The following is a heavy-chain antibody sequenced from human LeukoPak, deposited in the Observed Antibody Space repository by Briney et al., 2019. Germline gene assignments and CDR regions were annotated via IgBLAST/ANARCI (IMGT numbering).Heavy chain of an antibody. CDR3: ARGAGTARSPYDY. J-gene: IGHJ4*02. D-gene: IGHD5-18*01. Sequence: SETLSLTCTVSGVSISNYYWSWIRQPPGKRLEWIGYIYNSGSAYYNPSLKSRVTISVDTSKNQFSLKLSSVTAADTAVYYCARGAGTARSPYDYWGQGTLVTVSS. CDR1: GVSISNYY. V-gene: IGHV4-59*08. CDR2: IYNSGSA.